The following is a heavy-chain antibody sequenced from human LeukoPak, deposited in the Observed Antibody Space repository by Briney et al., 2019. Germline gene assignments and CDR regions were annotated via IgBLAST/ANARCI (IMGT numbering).Heavy chain of an antibody. CDR2: IYSGGDT. V-gene: IGHV3-66*01. CDR3: ARELKGGYSGPIGY. Sequence: GGSLRLSCAASGFTVSSNYMRWVRQAPGKGLQWVSVIYSGGDTYYAGSVKGRFTISRDNSKNTLYLEMNSLRAEDTAVYYCARELKGGYSGPIGYWGQGTLVTVSS. CDR1: GFTVSSNY. D-gene: IGHD5-12*01. J-gene: IGHJ4*02.